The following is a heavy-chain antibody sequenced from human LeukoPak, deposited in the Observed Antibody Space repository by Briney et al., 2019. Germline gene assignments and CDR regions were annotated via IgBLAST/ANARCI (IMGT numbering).Heavy chain of an antibody. Sequence: GGSLRLSCAASGFTFSSYSMNWVRQAPGKGLEWVSSISSSSSYIYYADSVKGRFTISRDNAKNSLYLQMNSLRAEDTAVYYCARDTDTMVRGVIGVAAFDIWGHGTMVTVSS. CDR1: GFTFSSYS. CDR3: ARDTDTMVRGVIGVAAFDI. CDR2: ISSSSSYI. D-gene: IGHD3-10*01. J-gene: IGHJ3*02. V-gene: IGHV3-21*01.